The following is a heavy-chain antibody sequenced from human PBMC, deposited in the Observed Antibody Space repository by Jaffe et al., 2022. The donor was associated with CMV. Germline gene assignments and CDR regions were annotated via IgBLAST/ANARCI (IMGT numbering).Heavy chain of an antibody. V-gene: IGHV3-9*01. Sequence: EVQLVESGGGLVQPGRSLRLSCAASGFTFDDYAMHWVRQAPGKGLEWVSGISWNSGSIGYADSVKGRFTISRDNAKNSLYLQMNSLRAEDTALYYCAKDSVLRFLEWSRGGGYFDLWGRGTLVTVSS. CDR1: GFTFDDYA. J-gene: IGHJ2*01. D-gene: IGHD3-3*01. CDR2: ISWNSGSI. CDR3: AKDSVLRFLEWSRGGGYFDL.